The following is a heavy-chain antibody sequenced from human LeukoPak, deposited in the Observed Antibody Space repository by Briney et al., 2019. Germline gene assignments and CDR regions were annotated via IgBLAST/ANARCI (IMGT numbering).Heavy chain of an antibody. CDR1: GYTFTGYF. Sequence: ASVKVSCKASGYTFTGYFMHWVRQAPGQGLEWMGWINPNSGGTNYAQKLQGRVTMTTDTSTSTAYKELRSLRSDDTAVYYCARAGLDRYYDSSGYSRWGQGTLVTVSS. CDR3: ARAGLDRYYDSSGYSR. J-gene: IGHJ4*02. CDR2: INPNSGGT. V-gene: IGHV1-2*02. D-gene: IGHD3-22*01.